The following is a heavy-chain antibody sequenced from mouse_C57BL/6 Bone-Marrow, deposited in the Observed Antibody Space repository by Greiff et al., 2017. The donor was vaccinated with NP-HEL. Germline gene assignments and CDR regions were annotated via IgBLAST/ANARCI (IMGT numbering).Heavy chain of an antibody. CDR1: GFTFSDYG. V-gene: IGHV5-17*01. CDR3: ARRYRGLYYYAMDY. Sequence: DVKLVESGGGLVKPGGSLKLSCAASGFTFSDYGMHWVRQAPEKGLEWVAYISSGSSTIYYADTVKGRFTFSRDNAKNTLFLQMTSLRSEDTAMYYCARRYRGLYYYAMDYWGQGTSVTVSS. D-gene: IGHD2-12*01. J-gene: IGHJ4*01. CDR2: ISSGSSTI.